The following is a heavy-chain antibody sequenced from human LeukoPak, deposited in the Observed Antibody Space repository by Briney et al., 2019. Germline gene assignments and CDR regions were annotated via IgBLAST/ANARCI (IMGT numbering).Heavy chain of an antibody. CDR1: GGSIRSYY. V-gene: IGHV4-59*08. CDR2: IYYSGST. Sequence: SETLSLTCTVSGGSIRSYYWSWIRQSPGKGLEWIGYIYYSGSTNYNPSLKSRVTISVDMSKNQFSLKLSSVTAADTALYYCAMGQLWFDYWGQGTLVTVSS. D-gene: IGHD5-18*01. J-gene: IGHJ4*02. CDR3: AMGQLWFDY.